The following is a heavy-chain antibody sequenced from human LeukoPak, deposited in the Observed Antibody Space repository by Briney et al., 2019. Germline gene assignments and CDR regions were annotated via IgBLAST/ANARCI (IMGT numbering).Heavy chain of an antibody. D-gene: IGHD6-19*01. CDR2: INPNSGGT. CDR3: ARDYSSGWFDY. V-gene: IGHV1-2*06. CDR1: GYTFTGYY. Sequence: ASVKVSCKASGYTFTGYYMHWVRQAPGQGPEWMGRINPNSGGTNYAQKFQGRVTMTRDTSISTAYMELSRLRSDDTAVYYCARDYSSGWFDYWGQGTLVTVSS. J-gene: IGHJ4*02.